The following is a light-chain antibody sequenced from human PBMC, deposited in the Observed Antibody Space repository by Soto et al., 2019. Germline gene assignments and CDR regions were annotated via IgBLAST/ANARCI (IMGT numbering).Light chain of an antibody. CDR2: DVT. V-gene: IGLV2-14*03. Sequence: QSALTQPASVSGSPGQSITISCTGTSSDVGGYNFVSWYQHHPGKAPKVVIYDVTSRPSGVSSRFSGSRSGNTASLTIFGLQAEDEADYYCSSYTTNYSVVFGGGTQLTVL. CDR3: SSYTTNYSVV. CDR1: SSDVGGYNF. J-gene: IGLJ2*01.